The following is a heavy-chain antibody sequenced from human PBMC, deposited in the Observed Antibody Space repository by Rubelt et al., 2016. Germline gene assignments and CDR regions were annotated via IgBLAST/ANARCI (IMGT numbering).Heavy chain of an antibody. Sequence: QVQLVQSGAEVKKPGASVKVSCKASGYTFTSYAMHWVRQAPGQRLEWVGWINAGNGNTKYSQKFQGRGTMTRETSASAAYMEVSSVRSEDTAVYYCARGDIVVVVAASNPLDYWGQGTLVTVSS. D-gene: IGHD2-15*01. CDR1: GYTFTSYA. CDR3: ARGDIVVVVAASNPLDY. CDR2: INAGNGNT. J-gene: IGHJ4*02. V-gene: IGHV1-3*01.